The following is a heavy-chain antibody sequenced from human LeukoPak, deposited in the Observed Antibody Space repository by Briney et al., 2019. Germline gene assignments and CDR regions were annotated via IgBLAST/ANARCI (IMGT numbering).Heavy chain of an antibody. Sequence: SETLSLTCTVSGGSISSYYWSWIRQPPGKGLEWIGYIYSSGSTSYNPSLKSRVTMSIDTSKNQFSLKVKSVTAADTAVYYCARQRSYYCSGGSCYPYYFDYWGQGTLVTVSS. V-gene: IGHV4-59*01. D-gene: IGHD2-15*01. J-gene: IGHJ4*02. CDR2: IYSSGST. CDR1: GGSISSYY. CDR3: ARQRSYYCSGGSCYPYYFDY.